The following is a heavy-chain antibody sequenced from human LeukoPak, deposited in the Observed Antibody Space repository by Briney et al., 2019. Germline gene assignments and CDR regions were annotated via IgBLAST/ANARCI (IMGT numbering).Heavy chain of an antibody. CDR2: IYYSGST. Sequence: SETLSLTCTVSGGSISSYYWSWIRQPPGKGLEWIGYIYYSGSTNYNPSLKSRVTISVDTSKNQFSLKLSSVTAADTAVYYCASLSSGCLDYWGQGTLVTVSS. CDR1: GGSISSYY. J-gene: IGHJ4*02. D-gene: IGHD6-19*01. V-gene: IGHV4-59*01. CDR3: ASLSSGCLDY.